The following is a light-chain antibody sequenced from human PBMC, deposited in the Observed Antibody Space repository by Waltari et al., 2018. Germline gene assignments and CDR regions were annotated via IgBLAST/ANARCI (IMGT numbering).Light chain of an antibody. CDR1: STDVGGYTY. Sequence: QSALTQPASVSGSPGQSITISCPGTSTDVGGYTYVSWYQQHPGNAPNLIFFDVSNRPSGVSSRFSGSKSGNTASLTISGLQAQDEADYYCSSYISSDTLELFGGGTSLTVL. J-gene: IGLJ2*01. CDR2: DVS. V-gene: IGLV2-14*03. CDR3: SSYISSDTLEL.